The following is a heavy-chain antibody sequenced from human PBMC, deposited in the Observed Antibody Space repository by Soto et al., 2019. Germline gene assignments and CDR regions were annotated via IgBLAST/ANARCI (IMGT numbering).Heavy chain of an antibody. Sequence: PSETLSLTCAVYGGSFSGYYWSWIRQSPGKGLEWIGEINHSGSTNYNPSLKSRVIISVDTSKNQFSLKLSSVTAADTAVYYCARGVLAATAFRYYYYYMDVRGKGTTVTVSS. J-gene: IGHJ6*03. CDR3: ARGVLAATAFRYYYYYMDV. V-gene: IGHV4-34*01. CDR2: INHSGST. D-gene: IGHD2-15*01. CDR1: GGSFSGYY.